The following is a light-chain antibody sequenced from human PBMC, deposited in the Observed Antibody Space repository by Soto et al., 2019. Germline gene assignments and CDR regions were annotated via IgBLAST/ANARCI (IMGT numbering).Light chain of an antibody. Sequence: EIVMTQSPATLSVSPGEIATLSCRASQSVSSNLAWYQQKPGQAPRLLISGASIRAPGIPDRFSGSGSGTDFTLTISRLEPEDFAVYYCQQYGSSPITFGQGTRLEI. CDR2: GAS. CDR1: QSVSSN. CDR3: QQYGSSPIT. V-gene: IGKV3-20*01. J-gene: IGKJ5*01.